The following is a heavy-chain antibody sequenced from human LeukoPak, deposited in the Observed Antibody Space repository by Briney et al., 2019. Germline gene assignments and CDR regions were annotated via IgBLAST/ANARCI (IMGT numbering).Heavy chain of an antibody. D-gene: IGHD3-22*01. CDR1: GGSISSYY. V-gene: IGHV4-4*07. CDR2: IYTSGST. J-gene: IGHJ4*02. Sequence: SETLSLTCTVSGGSISSYYWSWIRQPAGKGLEWIGRIYTSGSTNYNPSLKSRVTISVDTSKNQFSLKLSSVTAADTAVYYCATGIYYYDSSGYYNWGQGTLVTVSS. CDR3: ATGIYYYDSSGYYN.